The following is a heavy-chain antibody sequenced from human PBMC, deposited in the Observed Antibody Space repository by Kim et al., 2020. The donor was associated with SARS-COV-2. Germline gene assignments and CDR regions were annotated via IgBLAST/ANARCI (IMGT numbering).Heavy chain of an antibody. Sequence: GGSLRLSCAASGFTFSSYGMHWVRQAPGKGLEWVAVIWYDGSNKYYADSVKGRFTISRDNSKNTLYLQMNSLRAEDTTVYYCAKDISHTMAAAGTNYYFDYWGQGTLVTVSS. CDR1: GFTFSSYG. D-gene: IGHD6-13*01. CDR2: IWYDGSNK. V-gene: IGHV3-33*06. CDR3: AKDISHTMAAAGTNYYFDY. J-gene: IGHJ4*02.